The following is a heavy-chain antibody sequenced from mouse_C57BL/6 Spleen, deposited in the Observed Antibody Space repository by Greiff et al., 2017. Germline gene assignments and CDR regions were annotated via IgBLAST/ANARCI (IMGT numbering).Heavy chain of an antibody. Sequence: VQLQQSGAELARPGASVKLSCKASGYTFTSYGISWVKQRTGQGLEWIGEIYPRSGNTYYNEKFKGKATLTADKSSSTAYMELRSLTSEDSAVYFCERVFITTVVATEDYAMDYWGQGTSVTVSS. D-gene: IGHD1-1*01. CDR3: ERVFITTVVATEDYAMDY. CDR2: IYPRSGNT. J-gene: IGHJ4*01. V-gene: IGHV1-81*01. CDR1: GYTFTSYG.